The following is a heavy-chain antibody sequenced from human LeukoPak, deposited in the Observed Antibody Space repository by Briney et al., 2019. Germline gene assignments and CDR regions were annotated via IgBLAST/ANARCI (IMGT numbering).Heavy chain of an antibody. V-gene: IGHV3-48*03. D-gene: IGHD1-26*01. CDR1: GFTFSSYE. CDR3: ARGTGGSLEDY. J-gene: IGHJ4*02. Sequence: GRSLRLSCAASGFTFSSYEMNWVRQAPGKGLEWLSYISSSGSTIYYADSVKGRFTVSRDNAKNSLYLQMNSLRAEDTAVYYCARGTGGSLEDYWGQGTLVTVSS. CDR2: ISSSGSTI.